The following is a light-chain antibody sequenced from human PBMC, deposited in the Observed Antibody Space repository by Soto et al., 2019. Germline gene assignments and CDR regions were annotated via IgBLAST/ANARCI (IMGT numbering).Light chain of an antibody. CDR1: QSVLYSSNNKNY. CDR3: QKYESTPPT. J-gene: IGKJ2*01. V-gene: IGKV4-1*01. CDR2: WAS. Sequence: DIVMTQSPDSLAVSLGERATINCKSSQSVLYSSNNKNYLAWYQQRPGQPPKLLIYWASTRESGVPDRFSGSGSGTDFTLTITSLQAEDVAVYYCQKYESTPPTFGQRNKLEVE.